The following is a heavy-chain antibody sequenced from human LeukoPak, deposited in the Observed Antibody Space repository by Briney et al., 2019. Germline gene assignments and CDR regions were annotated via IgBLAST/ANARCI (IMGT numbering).Heavy chain of an antibody. D-gene: IGHD6-19*01. CDR1: GGSFSGYY. V-gene: IGHV4-59*01. J-gene: IGHJ2*01. CDR2: IYYSGST. CDR3: ARVTPTLYSSGWYPSYFDL. Sequence: KSSETLSLTCAVYGGSFSGYYWSWIRQPPGKGLEWIGYIYYSGSTNYNPSLKSRVTISVDTSKNQFSLKLSSVTAADTAVYYCARVTPTLYSSGWYPSYFDLWGRGTLVTVSS.